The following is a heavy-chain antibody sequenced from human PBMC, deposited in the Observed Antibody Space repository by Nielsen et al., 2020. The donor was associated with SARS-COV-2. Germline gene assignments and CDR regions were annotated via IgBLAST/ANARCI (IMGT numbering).Heavy chain of an antibody. CDR3: ARRLEPDFDY. CDR1: GFTFSSYG. J-gene: IGHJ4*02. V-gene: IGHV3-30*03. CDR2: ISYDGSNK. D-gene: IGHD1-1*01. Sequence: GESLKISCAASGFTFSSYGMHWVRQAPGKGLEWVAVISYDGSNKYYADSVKGRFTISRDNSKNTLYLQMNSLRAEDTAVYYCARRLEPDFDYWGQGTLVTVSS.